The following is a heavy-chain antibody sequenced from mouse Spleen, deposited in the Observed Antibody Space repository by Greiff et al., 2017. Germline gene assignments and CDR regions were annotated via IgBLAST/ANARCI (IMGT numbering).Heavy chain of an antibody. D-gene: IGHD3-2*02. V-gene: IGHV3-6*01. J-gene: IGHJ2*01. CDR2: ISYDGSN. Sequence: EVKLMESGPGLVKPSQSLSLTCSVTGYSITSGYYWNWIRQFPGNKLEWMGYISYDGSNNYNPSLKNRISITRDTSKNQFFLKLNSVTTEDTATYYCAGQLRLDYWGQGTTLTVSS. CDR3: AGQLRLDY. CDR1: GYSITSGYY.